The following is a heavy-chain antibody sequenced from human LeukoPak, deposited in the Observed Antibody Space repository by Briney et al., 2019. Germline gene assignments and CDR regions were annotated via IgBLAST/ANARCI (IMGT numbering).Heavy chain of an antibody. J-gene: IGHJ2*01. CDR2: INHNGST. Sequence: SETLSLTCAVYGGSFSGYYWSWIRQPPGKGLEWIGEINHNGSTNYNPSLKSRVTISVDTSKNQFSLKLSSVTAADTAVYYCARGPDWTERGYWYFDLWGRGTLVTVSS. D-gene: IGHD1-1*01. CDR1: GGSFSGYY. V-gene: IGHV4-34*01. CDR3: ARGPDWTERGYWYFDL.